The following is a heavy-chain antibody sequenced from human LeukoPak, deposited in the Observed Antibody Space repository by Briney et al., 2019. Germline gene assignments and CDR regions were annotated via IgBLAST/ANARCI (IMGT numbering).Heavy chain of an antibody. D-gene: IGHD6-19*01. CDR1: GFTFSRYP. V-gene: IGHV3-23*01. J-gene: IGHJ4*02. CDR2: TGASGRST. CDR3: ARKGAVSGPGYFDY. Sequence: PGGSLRLSCAASGFTFSRYPMSWVRQAPGAGLEWVSATGASGRSTSYADSVKGRFTISRDNSKNTLYLQMESLRAEDTAVYYCARKGAVSGPGYFDYWCQGALVTVSS.